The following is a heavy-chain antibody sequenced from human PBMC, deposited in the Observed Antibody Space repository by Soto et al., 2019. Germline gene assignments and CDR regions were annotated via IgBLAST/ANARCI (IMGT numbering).Heavy chain of an antibody. CDR2: FDPEDGET. J-gene: IGHJ5*02. CDR1: GYTLTELS. D-gene: IGHD3-3*01. CDR3: ATLHLNSLLPDYDFWSGYYKGWFDP. V-gene: IGHV1-24*01. Sequence: ASVKVSCKVSGYTLTELSMHWVRQAPGKGLEWMGGFDPEDGETIYAQKFQGRVTMTEDTSTDTAYMELSSLRSEDTAVYYCATLHLNSLLPDYDFWSGYYKGWFDPWGQGTLVTVSS.